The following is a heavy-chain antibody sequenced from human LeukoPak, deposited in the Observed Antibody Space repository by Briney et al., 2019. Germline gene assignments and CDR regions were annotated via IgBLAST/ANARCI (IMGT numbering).Heavy chain of an antibody. D-gene: IGHD3-9*01. Sequence: GGSLRLSCAASGFIFSSYTMKWVRQAPGKGRECVSYISSSSSTIYYADSVKGRFTVSRDNAKNSLYLQMNSLRAEDTAVYYCARLTRYAGDPWGQGTLVIVSS. CDR2: ISSSSSTI. J-gene: IGHJ5*02. CDR3: ARLTRYAGDP. CDR1: GFIFSSYT. V-gene: IGHV3-48*04.